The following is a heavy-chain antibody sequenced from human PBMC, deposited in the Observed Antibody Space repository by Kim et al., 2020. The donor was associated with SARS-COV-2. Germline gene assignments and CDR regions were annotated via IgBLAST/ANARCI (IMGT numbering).Heavy chain of an antibody. Sequence: SETLSLTCAVYGGSFSGYYWSWIRQPPGKGLEWIGEINHSGSTNYNPSLKSRVTISVDTSKNQFSLKLSSVTAADTAVYYCARGLPKSYDSSGYYSPLFDFWGQGTLVTVSS. J-gene: IGHJ4*02. V-gene: IGHV4-34*01. CDR1: GGSFSGYY. D-gene: IGHD3-22*01. CDR2: INHSGST. CDR3: ARGLPKSYDSSGYYSPLFDF.